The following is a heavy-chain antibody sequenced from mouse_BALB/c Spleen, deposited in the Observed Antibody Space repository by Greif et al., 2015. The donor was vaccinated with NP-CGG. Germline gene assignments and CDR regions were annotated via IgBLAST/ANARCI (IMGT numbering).Heavy chain of an antibody. J-gene: IGHJ2*01. V-gene: IGHV3-2*02. CDR1: GYSITSDYA. CDR2: ISYSGST. CDR3: AREGNLYFDY. Sequence: VQLQQSGPGLVRPSQSLSLTCTVTGYSITSDYAWNWIRQFPGNKLEWMGYISYSGSTSYNPSLKSRISITRDTSKNQFFLQLNSVTTEDTATYYCAREGNLYFDYWGQGTTLTVSS.